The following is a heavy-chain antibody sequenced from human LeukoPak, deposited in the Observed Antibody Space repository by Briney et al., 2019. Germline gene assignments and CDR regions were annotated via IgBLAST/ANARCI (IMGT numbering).Heavy chain of an antibody. Sequence: MTSETLSLTCAVSGASISGSGYYLGWIRQSPGKGLEWIGNIYYTGNTYYNASLQSRVTISIDTSENQFSLRLNSVTAADTAMYYCVKSGGYGLIDYWGPGTLVTVSS. CDR2: IYYTGNT. V-gene: IGHV4-39*01. CDR1: GASISGSGYY. CDR3: VKSGGYGLIDY. J-gene: IGHJ4*02. D-gene: IGHD1-26*01.